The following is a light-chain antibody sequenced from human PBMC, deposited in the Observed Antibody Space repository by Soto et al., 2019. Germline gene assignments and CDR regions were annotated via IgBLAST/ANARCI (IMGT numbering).Light chain of an antibody. CDR2: AAS. CDR3: LQDYNYPLT. Sequence: IQMTQSPSSLSASEADRVTITCRASQSISTYLNWYQQKPGKAPKLLIYAASSLQSGVPSRFSGSGYGTEFTLTISSLQPEDFATYYCLQDYNYPLTFGGGTKVDIK. V-gene: IGKV1-6*01. J-gene: IGKJ4*01. CDR1: QSISTY.